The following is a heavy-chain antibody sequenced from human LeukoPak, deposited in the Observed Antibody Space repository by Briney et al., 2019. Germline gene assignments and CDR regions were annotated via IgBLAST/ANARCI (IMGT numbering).Heavy chain of an antibody. J-gene: IGHJ4*02. V-gene: IGHV1-18*01. CDR3: ARDQHYYDSSGYYLGLD. CDR2: ISAYNGNT. D-gene: IGHD3-22*01. Sequence: ASVKVSCKASGYTFTSYGISWARQAPGQGLEWMGWISAYNGNTNYAQKLQGRVTMTTDTSTSTAYMELRSKRSDDTAVYYCARDQHYYDSSGYYLGLDWGQGTLVTVSS. CDR1: GYTFTSYG.